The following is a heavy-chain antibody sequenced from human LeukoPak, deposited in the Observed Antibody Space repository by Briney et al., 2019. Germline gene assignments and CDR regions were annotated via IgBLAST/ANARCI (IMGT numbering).Heavy chain of an antibody. CDR2: IIPIFGTA. J-gene: IGHJ4*02. Sequence: GASVKVSCKASGGTFSSYAISWVRQAPGQGLEWVGGIIPIFGTANYAQKFQGRVTITADESTSTAYMELSSLRSEDTAVYYCARGPFKTVPAAIPYYFDYWGQGTLVTVSS. CDR1: GGTFSSYA. CDR3: ARGPFKTVPAAIPYYFDY. V-gene: IGHV1-69*13. D-gene: IGHD2-2*01.